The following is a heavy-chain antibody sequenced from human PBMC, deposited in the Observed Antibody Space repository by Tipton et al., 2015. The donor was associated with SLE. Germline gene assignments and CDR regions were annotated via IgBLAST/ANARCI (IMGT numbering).Heavy chain of an antibody. CDR2: IYTTGST. Sequence: TLSLTCTVSGASLSSGDDFWSWIRQSAGKGLEWIGRIYTTGSTHYNPSLQSRVSMSVDTSKNQFSLKLRSMTAADTAIYYCTRDGDGSDYWGQGTLVTVSS. J-gene: IGHJ4*02. V-gene: IGHV4-61*02. CDR1: GASLSSGDDF. D-gene: IGHD3-10*01. CDR3: TRDGDGSDY.